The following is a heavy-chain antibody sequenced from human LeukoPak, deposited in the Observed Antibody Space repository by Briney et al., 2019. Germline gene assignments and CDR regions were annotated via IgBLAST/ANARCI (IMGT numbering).Heavy chain of an antibody. Sequence: SETLSLTCTVSGGSISSSSYYWGWIRQPPGKGLEWIGSIYYSGSTYYNPSLKSRVTISVDTSKNQFSLKLSSVTAADTAVYYCARRLSGTSCYSSRDCYFDYWGQGTLVTVSS. CDR3: ARRLSGTSCYSSRDCYFDY. CDR1: GGSISSSSYY. CDR2: IYYSGST. V-gene: IGHV4-39*07. J-gene: IGHJ4*02. D-gene: IGHD2-2*01.